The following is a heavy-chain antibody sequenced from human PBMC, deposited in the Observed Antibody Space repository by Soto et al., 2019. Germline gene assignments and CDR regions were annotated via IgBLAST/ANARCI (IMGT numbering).Heavy chain of an antibody. CDR2: IDPSDSYT. CDR3: ARSSSSSYYYYYGMDV. D-gene: IGHD6-13*01. Sequence: LGASLKISCKGSGYSFTSYWISWVRQMPGKGLEWMGRIDPSDSYTNYSPSFQGHVTISADKSISTAYLQWSSLKASDTAMYYCARSSSSSYYYYYGMDVWGQGTTVTVSS. V-gene: IGHV5-10-1*01. CDR1: GYSFTSYW. J-gene: IGHJ6*02.